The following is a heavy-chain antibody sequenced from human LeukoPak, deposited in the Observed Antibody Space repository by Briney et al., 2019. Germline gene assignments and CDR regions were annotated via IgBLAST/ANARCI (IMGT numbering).Heavy chain of an antibody. CDR1: GYTFTGYY. CDR3: ARVTLDYLDYWYFDL. J-gene: IGHJ2*01. Sequence: GASVKVSCKASGYTFTGYYMHWVRQATGQGLAWMGWINPNSGGTNYAQKFQGRVTMTTDTSISTAYMELSRLRSDDTAVYYCARVTLDYLDYWYFDLWGRGTLVTVSS. D-gene: IGHD4-11*01. CDR2: INPNSGGT. V-gene: IGHV1-2*02.